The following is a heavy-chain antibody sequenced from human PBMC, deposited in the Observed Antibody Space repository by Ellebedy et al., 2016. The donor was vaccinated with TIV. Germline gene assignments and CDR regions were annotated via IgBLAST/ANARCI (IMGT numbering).Heavy chain of an antibody. CDR3: ATARRDPLYYGVDV. CDR1: GGSISSRTRY. D-gene: IGHD6-13*01. CDR2: VYFTGTT. J-gene: IGHJ6*02. Sequence: MPGGSLRLSCTVSGGSISSRTRYWGWFRQTPEKGLEWIGTVYFTGTTYYNPSLSSRITISADTSNNQFSLKLTSVTAADTAVYYCATARRDPLYYGVDVWGRGTTVTVSS. V-gene: IGHV4-39*01.